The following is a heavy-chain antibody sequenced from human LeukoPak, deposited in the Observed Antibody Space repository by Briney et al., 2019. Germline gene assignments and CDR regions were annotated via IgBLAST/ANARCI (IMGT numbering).Heavy chain of an antibody. CDR3: ASSGWYYFDY. CDR1: GDSISTYY. J-gene: IGHJ4*02. V-gene: IGHV4-59*01. CDR2: IYYRVTS. Sequence: SETLSLTCTVSGDSISTYYWSWIRQPPGKGLEWIGYIYYRVTSDYNPSLKSRVTMSVDMSTRQISLKLSSVTAADTAVYYCASSGWYYFDYWGQGTLVTVSS. D-gene: IGHD6-19*01.